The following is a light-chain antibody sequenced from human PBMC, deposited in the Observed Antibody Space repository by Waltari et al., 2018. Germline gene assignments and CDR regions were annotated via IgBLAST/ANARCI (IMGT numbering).Light chain of an antibody. J-gene: IGKJ1*01. Sequence: EIVMTQSPATLSVSPAERATLSCRASQSVSSNLAWYQQKPGQAPRLLIYGASTRATDIPARFSGSGSGTEFTLTISSLQSGDFAVYYCQQYNNWPRTFGQGTKVEIK. CDR3: QQYNNWPRT. V-gene: IGKV3-15*01. CDR1: QSVSSN. CDR2: GAS.